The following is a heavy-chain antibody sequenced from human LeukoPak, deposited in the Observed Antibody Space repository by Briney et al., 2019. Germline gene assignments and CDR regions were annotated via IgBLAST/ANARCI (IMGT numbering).Heavy chain of an antibody. J-gene: IGHJ4*02. CDR1: CGSMSSGGVC. CDR2: IYYRGST. V-gene: IGHV4-31*03. D-gene: IGHD3-3*01. CDR3: SRLRITICAVPALYFDY. Sequence: QSFSCPVPCGSMSSGGVCWSWVREPPGKGLEWIGYIYYRGSTYYNPSPKSRVTISVDTSKNQFSLKLSSVTAADTAVYYWSRLRITICAVPALYFDYWGQGTLVTVSS.